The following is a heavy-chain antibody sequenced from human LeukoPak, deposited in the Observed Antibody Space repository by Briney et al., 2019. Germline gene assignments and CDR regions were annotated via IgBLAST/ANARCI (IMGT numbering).Heavy chain of an antibody. CDR1: GFIFNSYA. V-gene: IGHV3-53*05. Sequence: GGSPRLSCAASGFIFNSYAMSWVRQAPGKGLAWVSLIYSDGVTQYADSVKGRFTISRDNSKNTLYLQMNSLRDEDTAVYFCARDRAEGKTWVEFDPWGQGTLVTVSS. CDR3: ARDRAEGKTWVEFDP. CDR2: IYSDGVT. J-gene: IGHJ5*02.